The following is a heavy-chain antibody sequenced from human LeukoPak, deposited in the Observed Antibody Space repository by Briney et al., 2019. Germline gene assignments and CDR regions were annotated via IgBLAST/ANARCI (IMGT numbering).Heavy chain of an antibody. Sequence: SETLSLTCTVSGGSISSSSYYWSWIRQPPGKGLEWIGYIYTSGSTNYNPSLKSRVTISVDTSKNQFSLKLSSVTAADTAVYYCARLSPWNEDQYDYWGQGTLVTVSS. V-gene: IGHV4-61*05. CDR3: ARLSPWNEDQYDY. CDR2: IYTSGST. CDR1: GGSISSSSYY. D-gene: IGHD1-1*01. J-gene: IGHJ4*02.